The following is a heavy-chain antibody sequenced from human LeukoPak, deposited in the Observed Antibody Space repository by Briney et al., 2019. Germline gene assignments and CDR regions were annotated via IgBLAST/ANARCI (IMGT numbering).Heavy chain of an antibody. CDR1: GGSISTSSYY. CDR3: AREGRDDAFDI. J-gene: IGHJ3*02. CDR2: IYYSGST. V-gene: IGHV4-39*02. Sequence: PSETLSLTCTVSGGSISTSSYYWGWIRQPPGKGLEWIGSIYYSGSTYYNPPLKSRVTISVDTSKNQFSLKLSSVTAADTAVYYCAREGRDDAFDIWGQGTMVTVSS.